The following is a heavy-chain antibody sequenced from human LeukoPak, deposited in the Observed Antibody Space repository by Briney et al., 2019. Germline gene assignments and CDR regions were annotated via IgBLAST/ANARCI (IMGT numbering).Heavy chain of an antibody. CDR1: GNSFSWYA. D-gene: IGHD3-22*01. Sequence: GGSLRLSCAASGNSFSWYAMHWVRQAPGKGLEWMAVTSSDGDDKNYADSVRGRFTIARDNTKNTLYLQMNGLRVEDTAVYYCEREGRYYESSGLYSSAFDIWGQGTKVTVSA. CDR3: EREGRYYESSGLYSSAFDI. CDR2: TSSDGDDK. J-gene: IGHJ3*02. V-gene: IGHV3-30*04.